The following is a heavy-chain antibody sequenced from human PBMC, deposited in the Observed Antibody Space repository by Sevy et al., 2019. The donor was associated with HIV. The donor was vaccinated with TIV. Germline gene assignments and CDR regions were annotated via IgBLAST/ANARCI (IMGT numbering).Heavy chain of an antibody. CDR1: GFPFSNYA. V-gene: IGHV3-23*01. J-gene: IGHJ6*02. Sequence: GWSLRLSCAASGFPFSNYAMSWIRQAPGKGLEWVSTLIGGGSRTYYADSVTGRYTISRDNSKNTLYLQLNSLRPDDSAIYYCAKRRVQSGLSGGGANYGWDVCGHGTTVTVSS. CDR3: AKRRVQSGLSGGGANYGWDV. D-gene: IGHD2-15*01. CDR2: LIGGGSRT.